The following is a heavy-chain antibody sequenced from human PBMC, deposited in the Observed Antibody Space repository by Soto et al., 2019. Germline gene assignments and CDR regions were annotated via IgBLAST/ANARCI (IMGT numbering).Heavy chain of an antibody. V-gene: IGHV3-30*18. D-gene: IGHD3-22*01. CDR1: GFTFSSYG. CDR2: ISYDGSNK. Sequence: GGSLRLSCAASGFTFSSYGMHWVRQAPGKGPEWVAVISYDGSNKYYADSVKGRFTISRDNSKNTLYLQMNSLRAEDTAVYYCAKDPVTYYYDSSGYPQSTYFDYWGQGTLVTVSS. CDR3: AKDPVTYYYDSSGYPQSTYFDY. J-gene: IGHJ4*02.